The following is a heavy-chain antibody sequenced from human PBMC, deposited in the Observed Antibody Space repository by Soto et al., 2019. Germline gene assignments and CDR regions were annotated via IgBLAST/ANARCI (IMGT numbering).Heavy chain of an antibody. CDR2: TRNKANGYST. CDR3: VRTSHYGSGSWNFDF. V-gene: IGHV3-72*01. CDR1: GFTLSDHY. D-gene: IGHD3-10*01. J-gene: IGHJ4*02. Sequence: EVQLVESGGGLVQPGGSLRLSCAASGFTLSDHYMDWFRQSPGRGLEWVGRTRNKANGYSTEYAAAVKGRFIVSSDDSLNSLYLQMNSLKTEDTAVYYCVRTSHYGSGSWNFDFWGQGTLVTVSS.